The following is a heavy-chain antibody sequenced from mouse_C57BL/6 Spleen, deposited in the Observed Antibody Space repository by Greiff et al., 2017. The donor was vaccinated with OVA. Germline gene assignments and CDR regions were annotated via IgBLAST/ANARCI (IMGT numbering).Heavy chain of an antibody. J-gene: IGHJ4*01. CDR1: GFTFSSYA. Sequence: EVMLVESGEGLVKPGGSLKLSCAASGFTFSSYAMSWVRQTPEKRLEWVAYISSGGDYIYYADTVKGRFTISRDNARNTLYLQRSSLKSEDTAMYYCTREREGDYGSSYDYAMDYWGQGTSVTVSS. CDR2: ISSGGDYI. CDR3: TREREGDYGSSYDYAMDY. V-gene: IGHV5-9-1*02. D-gene: IGHD1-1*01.